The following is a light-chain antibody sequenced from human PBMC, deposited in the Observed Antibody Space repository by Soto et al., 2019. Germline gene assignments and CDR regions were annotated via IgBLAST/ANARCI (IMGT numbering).Light chain of an antibody. CDR1: QSVSNNY. V-gene: IGKV3-20*01. CDR3: QQYGSSGT. Sequence: EIVFTQSPGTLSLSPGERATLSCRASQSVSNNYLALYHQKPGQAPRLLIYGASNRATGIPDRFSGSGSGTDFTLTISRLEPEDFAVYYCQQYGSSGTFGQGTKV. CDR2: GAS. J-gene: IGKJ1*01.